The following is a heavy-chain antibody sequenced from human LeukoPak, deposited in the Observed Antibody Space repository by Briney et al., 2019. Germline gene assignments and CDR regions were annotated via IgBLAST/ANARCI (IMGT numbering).Heavy chain of an antibody. CDR3: AKEIRVVTAILYFDH. D-gene: IGHD2-21*02. V-gene: IGHV3-30*02. CDR1: GFSFSNND. J-gene: IGHJ4*01. Sequence: QTGGTLRLSCAASGFSFSNNDMHWVRQAPGKGLEWVAFIRYEGSHEHYIESVKGRFTVSRDNSKNTVYLEMNSLRVDDTAVYFCAKEIRVVTAILYFDHWGQGSLVTVSS. CDR2: IRYEGSHE.